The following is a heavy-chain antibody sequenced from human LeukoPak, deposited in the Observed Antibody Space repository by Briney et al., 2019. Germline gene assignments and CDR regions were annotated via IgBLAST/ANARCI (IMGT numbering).Heavy chain of an antibody. Sequence: SVKVSCKASGGTFSSYAISWVRQAPGQGLEWMGRIIPIFGTANYAQKFQGRVTITTDESTSTAYMELSSLRSEDTAVYYGARENVGEAAGNTNYYRDVGGKGTTAT. V-gene: IGHV1-69*05. J-gene: IGHJ6*03. CDR2: IIPIFGTA. CDR3: ARENVGEAAGNTNYYRDV. CDR1: GGTFSSYA. D-gene: IGHD3-16*01.